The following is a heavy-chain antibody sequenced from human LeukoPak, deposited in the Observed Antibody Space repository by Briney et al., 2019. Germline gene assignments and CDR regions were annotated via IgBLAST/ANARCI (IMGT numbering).Heavy chain of an antibody. V-gene: IGHV3-30*04. J-gene: IGHJ4*02. D-gene: IGHD2-15*01. CDR2: ISYDGSNK. CDR3: ARDVAVAATTPFDY. CDR1: GFTFSSYA. Sequence: PGWSLRLSCAASGFTFSSYAMHWVRQAPGKGLEWVAVISYDGSNKYYADSVKGRFTISRDNSKNTLYLQMNSLRAEDTAVYYCARDVAVAATTPFDYWGQGTLVTVSS.